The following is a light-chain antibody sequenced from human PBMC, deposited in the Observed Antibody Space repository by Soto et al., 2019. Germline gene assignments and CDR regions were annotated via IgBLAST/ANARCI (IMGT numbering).Light chain of an antibody. CDR1: SSDIGGYNY. CDR2: EVS. V-gene: IGLV2-14*01. J-gene: IGLJ1*01. CDR3: SSYTSSSTYV. Sequence: QSALTQPASVSGSPEQSITISCTGTSSDIGGYNYVSWYQHHPGKAPKLMIYEVSNRPSGVSNRFSGSKSGNTASLTISGLQAEDEADYYCSSYTSSSTYVFGTGTKSPS.